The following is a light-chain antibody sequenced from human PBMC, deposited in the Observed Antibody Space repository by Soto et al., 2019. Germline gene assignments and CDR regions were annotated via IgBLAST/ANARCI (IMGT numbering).Light chain of an antibody. CDR1: QSISSW. CDR3: QQYNSYSKT. CDR2: KAS. V-gene: IGKV1-5*03. J-gene: IGKJ1*01. Sequence: DIQMTQSPSTLSASVGDRVTTTCRASQSISSWLAWYQQKPGKAPKLLISKASSLESGVPSRFSGSGSGTEFTLTISSLQPDDFATYYCQQYNSYSKTFGQGTKVDIK.